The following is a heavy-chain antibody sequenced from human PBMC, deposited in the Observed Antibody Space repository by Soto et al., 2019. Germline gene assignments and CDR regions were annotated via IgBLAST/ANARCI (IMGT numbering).Heavy chain of an antibody. J-gene: IGHJ3*02. V-gene: IGHV3-11*04. D-gene: IGHD3-10*01. CDR1: GFTFSDYY. Sequence: GGSLRLSCAASGFTFSDYYMSWIRQAPGKGLEWVSYISSSGSTIYYADSVKGRFTISRDNAKNSLYLQMNSLRAEDTSVYYCASDYGSGSYYVDAFDIWGQGTMVTVSS. CDR2: ISSSGSTI. CDR3: ASDYGSGSYYVDAFDI.